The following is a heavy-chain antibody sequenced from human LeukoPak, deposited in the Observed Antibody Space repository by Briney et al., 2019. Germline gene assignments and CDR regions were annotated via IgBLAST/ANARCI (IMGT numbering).Heavy chain of an antibody. V-gene: IGHV3-48*03. CDR2: ISTSGSTT. CDR3: ARGALHVFDY. J-gene: IGHJ4*02. CDR1: GFTFSDYE. D-gene: IGHD3-10*02. Sequence: GGSLRLSCAASGFTFSDYEINWVRQAPGKGLEWIWCISTSGSTTYYAGSVKGRSTISRDHAKNPLFLQMNTLTAEDTAVYYCARGALHVFDYWGQGTPVTVSS.